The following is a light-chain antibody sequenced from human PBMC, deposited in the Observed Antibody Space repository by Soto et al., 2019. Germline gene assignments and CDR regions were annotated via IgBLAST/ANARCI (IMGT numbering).Light chain of an antibody. CDR3: QQRSNWPSIT. CDR1: LSVSSN. CDR2: GAF. J-gene: IGKJ5*01. Sequence: EILMTQSPVTLSVSPGERATLSCRASLSVSSNLAWYQQKPGQAPSLLIYGAFTRATGIPARFSGTGSGTEFTLTISSLQSEDFALYYCQQRSNWPSITFGQGTRLEIK. V-gene: IGKV3-15*01.